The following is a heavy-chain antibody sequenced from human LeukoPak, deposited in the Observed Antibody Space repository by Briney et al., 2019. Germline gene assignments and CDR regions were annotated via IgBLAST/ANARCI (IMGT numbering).Heavy chain of an antibody. CDR3: AKRGVVIRVILVGFHTEAYYFDS. CDR2: ISGSGGGT. D-gene: IGHD3-22*01. J-gene: IGHJ4*02. V-gene: IGHV3-23*01. CDR1: GITLRKYG. Sequence: GGSLRRSCAVSGITLRKYGMSWVRQAPGKGLEWVAGISGSGGGTNYADSVKGRFTISRDNRKNTLYLQMNSLRAEDTAVYFCAKRGVVIRVILVGFHTEAYYFDSWGQGALVTVSS.